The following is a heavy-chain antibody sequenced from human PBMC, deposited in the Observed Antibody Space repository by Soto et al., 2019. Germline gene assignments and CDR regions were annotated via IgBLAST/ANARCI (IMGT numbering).Heavy chain of an antibody. CDR2: IRGFSPYT. CDR3: ASAIPLLGGCSSTSCRVGYFDL. Sequence: GGSLRLSCISSGFTFRTYTMNWVRQAPGKGLEWVSGIRGFSPYTFYAESVRGRFAISRDNAKNSLYLQMNSLRAEDTAVYYCASAIPLLGGCSSTSCRVGYFDLWGRGTLVTVSS. D-gene: IGHD2-2*01. J-gene: IGHJ2*01. CDR1: GFTFRTYT. V-gene: IGHV3-21*01.